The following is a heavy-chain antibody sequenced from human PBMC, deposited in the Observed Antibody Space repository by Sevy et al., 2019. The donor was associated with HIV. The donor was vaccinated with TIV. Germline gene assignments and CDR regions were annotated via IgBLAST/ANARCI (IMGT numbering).Heavy chain of an antibody. CDR2: ISSSGGST. J-gene: IGHJ1*01. CDR3: ATLRGGLYGSGYFQN. V-gene: IGHV3-23*01. D-gene: IGHD3-10*01. CDR1: GFTFSAYA. Sequence: GGSLRLSCAASGFTFSAYAMSWVRQAPGKGLEWVSCISSSGGSTYYADSVKGGFSISRDTSKNTLYLQMNSLRAEDTAVYYCATLRGGLYGSGYFQNWGQGTQVTVSS.